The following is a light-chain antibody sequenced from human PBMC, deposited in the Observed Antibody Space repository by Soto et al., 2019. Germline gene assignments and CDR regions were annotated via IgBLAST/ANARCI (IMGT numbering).Light chain of an antibody. CDR3: QQYNNWWT. V-gene: IGKV3-15*01. CDR1: QSINSN. Sequence: EIVMTQSPATLSVSPGERATLSCRASQSINSNLAWYQQKPGQTHRLLIYGASTRATGIPARFSGSGSGTDFTLTISSLQSEDFAVYYCQQYNNWWTFGQGTKVEIK. CDR2: GAS. J-gene: IGKJ1*01.